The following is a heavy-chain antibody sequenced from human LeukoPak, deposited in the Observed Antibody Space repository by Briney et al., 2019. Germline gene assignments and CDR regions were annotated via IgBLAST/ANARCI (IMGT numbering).Heavy chain of an antibody. V-gene: IGHV1-8*02. D-gene: IGHD3-22*01. CDR2: MNPNSGNT. CDR3: ATRYYYDSSGYYSYFDY. Sequence: ASVKVSCKASGYTFTTYDINWVRQVTGQGLEWMGWMNPNSGNTAYAQKFQGRVTMTEDTSTDTAYMELSSLRSEDTAVYYCATRYYYDSSGYYSYFDYWGQGTLVTVSS. CDR1: GYTFTTYD. J-gene: IGHJ4*02.